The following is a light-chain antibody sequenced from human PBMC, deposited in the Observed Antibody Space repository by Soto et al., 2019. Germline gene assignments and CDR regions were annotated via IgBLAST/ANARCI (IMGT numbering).Light chain of an antibody. CDR2: KAS. CDR1: QSISTW. V-gene: IGKV1-5*03. CDR3: QQYNDSFPYT. J-gene: IGKJ2*01. Sequence: DIQLTQSPSTLSASIGDRVTITCRASQSISTWLAWYQQKPGTAPKLLIYKASTLEGGVPSRFSGSRSGTEFTLTVSSLLPDDFATYYCQQYNDSFPYTFGQGTKLEI.